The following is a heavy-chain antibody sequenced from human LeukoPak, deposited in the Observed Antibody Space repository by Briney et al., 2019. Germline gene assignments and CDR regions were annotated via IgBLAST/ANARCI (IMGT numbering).Heavy chain of an antibody. CDR2: IWNDGSKE. CDR3: ARDTDPDQWPYYYGMDV. J-gene: IGHJ6*02. CDR1: GFTFSSRG. V-gene: IGHV3-33*01. Sequence: GRSLRLSCAASGFTFSSRGMHWVRQAPGKGLEWVAVIWNDGSKEYYADSVKGRSTISRDNSENTLHLQMNSLRAEDTAVYYCARDTDPDQWPYYYGMDVWGQGTTVTVSS. D-gene: IGHD6-19*01.